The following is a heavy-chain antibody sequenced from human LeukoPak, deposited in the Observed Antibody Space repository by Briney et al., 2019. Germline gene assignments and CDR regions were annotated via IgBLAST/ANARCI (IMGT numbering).Heavy chain of an antibody. CDR3: ARGHYYDSSGSYAFDI. V-gene: IGHV1-8*01. D-gene: IGHD3-22*01. Sequence: GASVKVSCKASGYTFTSYVINWVRQATGQGLEWMGWMNPNSGNTGYAQKFQGRVTMTRNTSISTAYMELSSLRSEDTAVYYCARGHYYDSSGSYAFDIWGQGTMVTVSS. CDR2: MNPNSGNT. CDR1: GYTFTSYV. J-gene: IGHJ3*02.